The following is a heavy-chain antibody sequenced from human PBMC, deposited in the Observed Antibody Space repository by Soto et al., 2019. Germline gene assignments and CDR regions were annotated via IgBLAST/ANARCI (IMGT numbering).Heavy chain of an antibody. J-gene: IGHJ5*02. CDR1: GYTCTGYY. V-gene: IGHV1-2*02. CDR3: ARAVGGIVVVPAAILANWFDP. D-gene: IGHD2-2*01. CDR2: INPNSGGT. Sequence: QVQLVQSGAEVKKPGASVKVSCKASGYTCTGYYMHWVRQAPGQGLEWMGWINPNSGGTNYAQKFQGRVTMTMDTSISTAYMELSRLRSDDTAVYYCARAVGGIVVVPAAILANWFDPWGQGTLVTVSS.